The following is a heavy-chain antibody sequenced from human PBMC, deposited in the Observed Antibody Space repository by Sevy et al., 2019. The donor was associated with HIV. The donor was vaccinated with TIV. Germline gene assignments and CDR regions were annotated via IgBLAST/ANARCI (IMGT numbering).Heavy chain of an antibody. CDR1: GFTSSSYS. CDR3: ARGVQTYDAFDI. D-gene: IGHD6-6*01. J-gene: IGHJ3*02. V-gene: IGHV3-21*01. Sequence: GGSLRLSCAASGFTSSSYSMNWVRQVPGKGLEWVSYISGISNYIYYADSVKGRFSISRDNTKDSLYLHMNSLRAEDTAIYYCARGVQTYDAFDIWGQGTMVTVSS. CDR2: ISGISNYI.